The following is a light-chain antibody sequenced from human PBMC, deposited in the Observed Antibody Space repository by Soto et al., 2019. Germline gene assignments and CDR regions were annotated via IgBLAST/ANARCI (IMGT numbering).Light chain of an antibody. J-gene: IGKJ3*01. CDR2: LGS. CDR1: QSLLHSDGYTY. CDR3: MQVLHTPFS. V-gene: IGKV2-28*01. Sequence: DIVMTQSPPSLSVTPGEPASISCRSSQSLLHSDGYTYVDWYVQRPGQSPQLLIYLGSNRASGVADRLSGGGSGTDFTLKISKVESEDVGIYYCMQVLHTPFSFGPGTKVDFK.